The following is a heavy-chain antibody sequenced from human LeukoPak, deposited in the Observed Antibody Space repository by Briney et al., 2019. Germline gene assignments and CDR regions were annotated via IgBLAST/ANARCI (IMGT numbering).Heavy chain of an antibody. CDR2: ISGSGGST. CDR3: AKDSRTRAYYFGSGGDFDY. D-gene: IGHD3-10*01. CDR1: GFTFSRYA. Sequence: GGSLRLSCAASGFTFSRYAMICVREATGKGLEWVSAISGSGGSTYYTDSVKGRFTVSRDNFKNTLYLQMNSLRVEDTAVYYCAKDSRTRAYYFGSGGDFDYWGQGTLVTVSS. J-gene: IGHJ4*02. V-gene: IGHV3-23*01.